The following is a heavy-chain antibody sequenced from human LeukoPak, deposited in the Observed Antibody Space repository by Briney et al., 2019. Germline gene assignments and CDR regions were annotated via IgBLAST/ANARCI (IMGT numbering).Heavy chain of an antibody. D-gene: IGHD6-19*01. CDR1: AFTFNAYA. V-gene: IGHV3-23*01. CDR2: IGSGGVTT. Sequence: QPGGSLRLSCTASAFTFNAYAMSWVRQAPGKGLEWVSAIGSGGVTTNYADSVQGRFTISRDNSRNTLFLQMNSLRPEDTAVYYCARPRLTVAGTRHFDPWGQGTLVTVSS. CDR3: ARPRLTVAGTRHFDP. J-gene: IGHJ5*02.